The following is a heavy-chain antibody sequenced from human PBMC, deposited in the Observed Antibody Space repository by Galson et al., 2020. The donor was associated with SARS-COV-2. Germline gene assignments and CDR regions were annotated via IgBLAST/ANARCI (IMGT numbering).Heavy chain of an antibody. CDR1: GFSFSGYA. V-gene: IGHV3-23*01. CDR3: ARDRSGYYPEV. J-gene: IGHJ4*02. CDR2: ISGSGRYP. D-gene: IGHD3-3*01. Sequence: GESLKIHCEASGFSFSGYAMSWVRPAPGKGLEWVSLISGSGRYPYYADSVKGRFTMSRDNSENTLYLQMNSLRAEDTAVYYCARDRSGYYPEVWGQGTLVTVSS.